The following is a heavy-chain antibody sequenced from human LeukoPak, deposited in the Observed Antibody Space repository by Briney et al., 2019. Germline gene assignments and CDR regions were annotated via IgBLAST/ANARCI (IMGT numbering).Heavy chain of an antibody. CDR1: GLTFSSYA. D-gene: IGHD3-10*01. J-gene: IGHJ1*01. V-gene: IGHV3-23*01. CDR2: ISGTGGST. Sequence: GGSLRLSCAASGLTFSSYAMSWVRQAPGKGLDWVSIISGTGGSTYYGDSVKGRFTISRDNSKNTLYLQMNSLRAEDTAVYFCASRENNYGLGDWGQGTLVTVSS. CDR3: ASRENNYGLGD.